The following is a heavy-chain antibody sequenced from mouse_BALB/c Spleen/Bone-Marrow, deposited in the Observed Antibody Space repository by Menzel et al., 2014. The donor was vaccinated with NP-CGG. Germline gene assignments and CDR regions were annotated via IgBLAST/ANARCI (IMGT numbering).Heavy chain of an antibody. CDR3: TSDYDGY. D-gene: IGHD2-4*01. Sequence: DQLQQSGTVLARPGASVKVSCKASGYTFTSYWMHWVKQRPGRGLEWIGAIYPGNSDTNYNQKFKGKARLTAVTSTSTAYMELSSLKNEDYAVYYCTSDYDGYWGQGTTLTGSS. CDR1: GYTFTSYW. V-gene: IGHV1-5*01. J-gene: IGHJ2*01. CDR2: IYPGNSDT.